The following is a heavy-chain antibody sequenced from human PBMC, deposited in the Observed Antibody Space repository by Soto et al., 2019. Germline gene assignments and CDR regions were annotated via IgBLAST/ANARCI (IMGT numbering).Heavy chain of an antibody. CDR3: AREGSHSGHDWNPIDY. Sequence: QVQLVQSGAEVKKPGSSVKVSCKASGGTFSSYTISWVRQAPGQGLEWMGRIIPILGIANYAQKFQGRVTITADKSTSTAYMELSSLRSEDTAVYYCAREGSHSGHDWNPIDYWGQGTLVTVSS. CDR2: IIPILGIA. V-gene: IGHV1-69*08. J-gene: IGHJ4*02. CDR1: GGTFSSYT. D-gene: IGHD5-12*01.